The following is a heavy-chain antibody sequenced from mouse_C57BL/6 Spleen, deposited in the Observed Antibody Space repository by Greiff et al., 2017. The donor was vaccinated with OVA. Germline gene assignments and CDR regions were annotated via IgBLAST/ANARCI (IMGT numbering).Heavy chain of an antibody. CDR1: GYAFSSYW. V-gene: IGHV1-80*01. CDR3: ARSGNDYFDY. CDR2: IYPGDGDT. J-gene: IGHJ2*01. D-gene: IGHD4-1*01. Sequence: QVQLKESGAELVKPGASVKISCKASGYAFSSYWMNWVKQRPGKGLEWIGQIYPGDGDTNYNGKFKGKATLTADKSSSTAYMQLSSLTSEDSAVYCCARSGNDYFDYWGQGTTLTVSS.